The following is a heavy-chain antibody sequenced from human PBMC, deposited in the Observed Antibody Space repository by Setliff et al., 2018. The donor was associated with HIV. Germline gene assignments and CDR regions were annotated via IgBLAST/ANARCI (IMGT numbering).Heavy chain of an antibody. CDR2: LNAGNGDT. J-gene: IGHJ4*02. CDR3: ARAQTYYSDSSGYYSQY. V-gene: IGHV1-3*01. Sequence: ASVKVSCKASGYTFTSYALHWVRQAPGQRLEWMGWLNAGNGDTKYSQNFQDRVPITRDTSASTAYMELSSLRSEDTAVYYCARAQTYYSDSSGYYSQYWGQGTLVTVSS. D-gene: IGHD3-22*01. CDR1: GYTFTSYA.